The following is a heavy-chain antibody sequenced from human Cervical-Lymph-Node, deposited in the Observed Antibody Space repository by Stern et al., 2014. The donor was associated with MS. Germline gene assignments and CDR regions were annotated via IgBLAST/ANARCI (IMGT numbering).Heavy chain of an antibody. J-gene: IGHJ4*02. Sequence: QVQLQESGPGLVKPSQTLSLTCTVSGDSISSGNYYWSWIRQPAGKGLEWIGRIYSSGTTYYTPPISIRVPISIATSTTHFPLKLISVTATDTAVYYCATQGRALAPDWGQGTLVTVSS. CDR3: ATQGRALAPD. V-gene: IGHV4-61*02. CDR2: IYSSGTT. CDR1: GDSISSGNYY.